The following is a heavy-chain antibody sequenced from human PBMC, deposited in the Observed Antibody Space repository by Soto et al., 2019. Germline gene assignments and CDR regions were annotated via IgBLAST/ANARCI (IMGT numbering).Heavy chain of an antibody. CDR1: GGSITGAYY. CDR2: IHYRGST. J-gene: IGHJ6*02. Sequence: QVQLQESGPGLVKSSETLSLTCTVSGGSITGAYYWNWIRQHPGKGLERIGSIHYRGSTYYNPSLQSRITISLDRSNNQFSLNLSSETAAGTAVYYCARVRDSFGLDVWGQGTTVTVSS. D-gene: IGHD2-15*01. V-gene: IGHV4-31*03. CDR3: ARVRDSFGLDV.